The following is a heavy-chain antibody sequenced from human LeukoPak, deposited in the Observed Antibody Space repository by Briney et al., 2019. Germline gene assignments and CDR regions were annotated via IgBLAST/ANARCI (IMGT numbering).Heavy chain of an antibody. J-gene: IGHJ4*02. Sequence: ASVKVSCKASGYTFTSYGISWVRQAPGQGLEWMGLISAYNGNTNYAQKLQGRVTMTTDTSTSTAYMELRSLRSDDAAVYYCARDKPYYYDSSGYSGDYWGQGTLLTVSS. V-gene: IGHV1-18*01. CDR3: ARDKPYYYDSSGYSGDY. CDR2: ISAYNGNT. D-gene: IGHD3-22*01. CDR1: GYTFTSYG.